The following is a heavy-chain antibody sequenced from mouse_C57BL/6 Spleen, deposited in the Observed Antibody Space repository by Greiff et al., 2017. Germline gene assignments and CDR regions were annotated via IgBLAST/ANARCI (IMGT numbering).Heavy chain of an antibody. CDR3: ARRGYYYGSKGDY. V-gene: IGHV1-42*01. D-gene: IGHD1-1*01. J-gene: IGHJ2*01. Sequence: VQLKASGPELVKPGASVKISCKASGYSFTGYYMNWVKQSPEKSLEWIGEINPSTGGTTYNQKFKAKATLTVDKSSSTAYMQLKSLTSEDSAVDYCARRGYYYGSKGDYWGQGTTLTVSS. CDR1: GYSFTGYY. CDR2: INPSTGGT.